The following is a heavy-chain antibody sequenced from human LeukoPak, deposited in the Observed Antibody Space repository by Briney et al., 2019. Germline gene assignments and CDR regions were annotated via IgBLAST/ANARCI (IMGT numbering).Heavy chain of an antibody. V-gene: IGHV3-21*01. CDR3: ARVTRGGYDGYFDY. Sequence: GGSLRLSSAASGFTFSSYSMNWVRQAPGKGLEWVSFISTSSSYIYYADSLKGRFTISRDNAKKSLYLQINSLRAEDTAVYYCARVTRGGYDGYFDYWGQGTLVTVSS. J-gene: IGHJ4*02. CDR1: GFTFSSYS. CDR2: ISTSSSYI. D-gene: IGHD5-12*01.